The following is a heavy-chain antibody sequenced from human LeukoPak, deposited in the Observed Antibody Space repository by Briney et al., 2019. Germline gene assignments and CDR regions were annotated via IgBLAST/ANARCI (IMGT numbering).Heavy chain of an antibody. CDR2: IIPILGIV. CDR1: GGTFSSYA. D-gene: IGHD3-16*01. J-gene: IGHJ6*02. Sequence: SVKVSCKASGGTFSSYAISWVRQAPGQGLEWMGRIIPILGIVNHAQKFQGRVTITADKSTSTAYMELSSLRSEDTAVYYCASDRKITFGGNPYNYHGMDVWGQGTTVTVSS. CDR3: ASDRKITFGGNPYNYHGMDV. V-gene: IGHV1-69*04.